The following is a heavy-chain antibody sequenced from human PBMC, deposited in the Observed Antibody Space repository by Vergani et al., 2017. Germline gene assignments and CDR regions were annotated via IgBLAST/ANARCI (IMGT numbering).Heavy chain of an antibody. CDR3: VKDISGWPEYYYYYYGMDV. D-gene: IGHD6-19*01. CDR2: ISWDGGST. V-gene: IGHV3-43*01. CDR1: GFTFDDYT. Sequence: EVQLVESGGVVVQPGGSLRLSCAASGFTFDDYTMHWVRQAPGKGLEWVSLISWDGGSTYYADSVKGRFTISRDNSKNSLYLQMNSLRTEDTALYYCVKDISGWPEYYYYYYGMDVWGQ. J-gene: IGHJ6*02.